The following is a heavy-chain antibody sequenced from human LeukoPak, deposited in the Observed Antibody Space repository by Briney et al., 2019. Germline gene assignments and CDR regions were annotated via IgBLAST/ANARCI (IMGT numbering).Heavy chain of an antibody. CDR1: GFTFSSYG. CDR3: AKDYGPYSSGWQSWSDP. CDR2: IRYAGSNK. Sequence: PGGSLRLSCAASGFTFSSYGMHWVRQAPGKGLEGVAFIRYAGSNKYYADSVKGRFTISRDNSKNTRYLQMNSLRAEDTAVYYCAKDYGPYSSGWQSWSDPWGQGTLVTVSS. D-gene: IGHD6-19*01. V-gene: IGHV3-30*02. J-gene: IGHJ5*02.